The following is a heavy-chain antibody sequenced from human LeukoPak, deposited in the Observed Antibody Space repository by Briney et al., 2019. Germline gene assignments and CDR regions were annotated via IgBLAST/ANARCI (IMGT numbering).Heavy chain of an antibody. D-gene: IGHD3-22*01. CDR3: ARDVSPDTSGNPDY. J-gene: IGHJ4*02. CDR1: RYTFTGYF. CDR2: INPNSGDT. V-gene: IGHV1-2*02. Sequence: ASVKVFCKASRYTFTGYFMHWAPHAPGQGLEGMGWINPNSGDTNYAQKFQGRVTMTRDTSISTAYMELSRLISDDTAVYYCARDVSPDTSGNPDYWGQGTLVTVSS.